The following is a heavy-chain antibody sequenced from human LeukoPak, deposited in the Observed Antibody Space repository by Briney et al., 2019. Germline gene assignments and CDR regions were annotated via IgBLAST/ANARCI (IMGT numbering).Heavy chain of an antibody. J-gene: IGHJ2*01. V-gene: IGHV3-9*01. Sequence: PGGSLRLSCAASGFTFDDYAMHWVRQAPGKGLEWVSGISWNSGSIGYADSVKGRFTISRDNAKNSLYLQMNSLGAEDTALYYCAKMSFLGYCSSTSCYEGFKYFDLWGRGTLVTVSS. D-gene: IGHD2-2*01. CDR3: AKMSFLGYCSSTSCYEGFKYFDL. CDR1: GFTFDDYA. CDR2: ISWNSGSI.